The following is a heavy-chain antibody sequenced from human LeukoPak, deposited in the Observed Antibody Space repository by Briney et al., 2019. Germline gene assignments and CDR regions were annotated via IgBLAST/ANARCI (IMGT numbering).Heavy chain of an antibody. J-gene: IGHJ4*02. CDR1: GGSITSYY. CDR3: ARDRYKYSNSYYFDS. Sequence: SETLSLTCTFSGGSITSYYWSWIRQPAGKGLEWIGRVSTSGTTNYNPSLKSRVAMSVGTANNRFSLNLNSVTAADTAVYFCARDRYKYSNSYYFDSWGQGSLVTLSP. D-gene: IGHD4-11*01. V-gene: IGHV4-4*07. CDR2: VSTSGTT.